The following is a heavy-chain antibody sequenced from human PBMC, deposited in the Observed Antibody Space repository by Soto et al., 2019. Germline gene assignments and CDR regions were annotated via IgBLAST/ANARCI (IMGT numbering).Heavy chain of an antibody. Sequence: PSETLSLTCTVSGGSISSYYWSWIRQPPGKGLEWIGYIYYTGYTNYNPSLKSRVTISVDTSKNQFSLKLSSVTAADTAVYYCAGRDSGYDFSMEFDYWGQGTLVTVSS. CDR3: AGRDSGYDFSMEFDY. V-gene: IGHV4-59*08. D-gene: IGHD5-12*01. CDR1: GGSISSYY. CDR2: IYYTGYT. J-gene: IGHJ4*02.